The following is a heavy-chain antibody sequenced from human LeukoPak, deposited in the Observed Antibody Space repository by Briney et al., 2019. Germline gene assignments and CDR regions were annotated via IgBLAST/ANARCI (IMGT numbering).Heavy chain of an antibody. J-gene: IGHJ4*02. CDR3: TKEQGIAVTGVSDY. CDR1: GFTFSSYG. D-gene: IGHD6-19*01. CDR2: ISGSGGST. Sequence: GGSLRLSCAASGFTFSSYGMSWVRQAPGKGLEWISAISGSGGSTYYADSVEGQFTISRDNSKNTLYLQLNSLRDEDTAVYYCTKEQGIAVTGVSDYWGQGTLVTVSS. V-gene: IGHV3-23*01.